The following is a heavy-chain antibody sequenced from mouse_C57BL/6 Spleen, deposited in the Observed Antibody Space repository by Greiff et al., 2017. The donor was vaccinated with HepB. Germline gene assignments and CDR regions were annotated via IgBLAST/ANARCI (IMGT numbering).Heavy chain of an antibody. CDR1: GYSITSGYY. D-gene: IGHD2-1*01. V-gene: IGHV3-6*01. J-gene: IGHJ1*03. CDR3: AREDGNYGGYFDV. CDR2: ISYDGSN. Sequence: VQLKESGPGLVKPSQSLSLTCSVTGYSITSGYYWNWIRQFPGNKLEWMGYISYDGSNNYNPSLKNRISITRDTSKNQFFLKLNSVTTEDTATYYCAREDGNYGGYFDVWGTGTTVTVSS.